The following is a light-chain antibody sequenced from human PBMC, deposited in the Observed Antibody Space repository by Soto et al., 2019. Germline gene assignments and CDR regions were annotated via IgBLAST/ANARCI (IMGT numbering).Light chain of an antibody. CDR2: KIS. V-gene: IGKV2-24*01. Sequence: DIVMTQTPLSSPVTLGQPASISCRSSQSLVHNNGKTYLSWLQQRPGQPPRLLIYKISNRLSGVPDRFSGSGAGTDFTLKISRVEAEDVGVYYCMQATQFPYTFGQGTKLEIK. CDR3: MQATQFPYT. CDR1: QSLVHNNGKTY. J-gene: IGKJ2*01.